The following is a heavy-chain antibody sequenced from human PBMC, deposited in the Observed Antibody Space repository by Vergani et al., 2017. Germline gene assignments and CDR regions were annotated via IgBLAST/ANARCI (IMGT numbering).Heavy chain of an antibody. V-gene: IGHV1-18*04. CDR1: GYTFTSYT. CDR3: ARSLDYGDYTGSLRGFYYFDY. D-gene: IGHD4-17*01. J-gene: IGHJ4*02. Sequence: QVQLVQSGPEVKKPGASVKVSCKASGYTFTSYTITWVRQAPGLGLEWMGWIRPYNGNTNYAQKLQGRVTMTTDTSTSTAYMELTNLRSDDTAVYYCARSLDYGDYTGSLRGFYYFDYWGQGTLVTGSS. CDR2: IRPYNGNT.